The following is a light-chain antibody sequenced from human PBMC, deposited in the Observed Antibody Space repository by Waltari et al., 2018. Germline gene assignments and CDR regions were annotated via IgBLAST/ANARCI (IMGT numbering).Light chain of an antibody. J-gene: IGLJ2*01. Sequence: QSALTQPASVSGSPGQSITLSCTGTSSEVGGYTYVAWYQQHPGKAPKLMIYEVSNRPSGVSNRFSGSKSGNTASLTISGLQAEDEADYYCSSYTSSSTVVFGGGTKLTVL. V-gene: IGLV2-14*01. CDR1: SSEVGGYTY. CDR3: SSYTSSSTVV. CDR2: EVS.